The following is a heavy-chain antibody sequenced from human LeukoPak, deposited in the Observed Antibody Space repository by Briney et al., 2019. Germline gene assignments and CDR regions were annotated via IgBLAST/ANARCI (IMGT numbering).Heavy chain of an antibody. CDR3: ARDIPSPDLERRFDP. CDR2: IYTSGST. J-gene: IGHJ5*02. D-gene: IGHD3-3*01. Sequence: SETLSLACTVSGGSISSYYWSWIRQPAGKGLEWIGRIYTSGSTNCNPSLKSRVTMSVDTSKNQFSLKLSSVTAADTAVYYCARDIPSPDLERRFDPWGQGTLVTVSS. CDR1: GGSISSYY. V-gene: IGHV4-4*07.